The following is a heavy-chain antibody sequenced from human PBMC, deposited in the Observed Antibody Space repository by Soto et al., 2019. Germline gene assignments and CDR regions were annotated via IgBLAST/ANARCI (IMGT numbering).Heavy chain of an antibody. CDR2: GGGGGDYT. D-gene: IGHD3-10*01. CDR1: GFTFSSYS. Sequence: VQLLESGGGLVQPGGSLRLSCAASGFTFSSYSMNWVRQAPGKGAEGVARGGGGGDYTFYAGSVKGRFTISRDDSQNTLYLQMNSLRAEDTAVYFCAKRDSGSGRSPPLINYWGQGTLVTVSS. J-gene: IGHJ4*02. CDR3: AKRDSGSGRSPPLINY. V-gene: IGHV3-23*01.